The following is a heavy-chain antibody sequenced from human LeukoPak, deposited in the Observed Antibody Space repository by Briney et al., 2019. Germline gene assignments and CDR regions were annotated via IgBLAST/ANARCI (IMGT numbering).Heavy chain of an antibody. CDR3: AREILRFDI. Sequence: GASVKVSCKASGYSFNSQGMNWVRQAPGQGLEWMGWINTYSVNPTYAQGFTGRFVFSLDSSVSTAYLQISNLMPEDTAKYYCAREILRFDIWGQGTMVTVSS. J-gene: IGHJ3*02. V-gene: IGHV7-4-1*02. CDR2: INTYSVNP. CDR1: GYSFNSQG.